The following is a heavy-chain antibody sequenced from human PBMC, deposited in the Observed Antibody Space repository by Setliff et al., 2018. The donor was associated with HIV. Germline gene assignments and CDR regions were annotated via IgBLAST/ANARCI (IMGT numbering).Heavy chain of an antibody. J-gene: IGHJ4*02. Sequence: LRLSCAASGFTFSSYSMNWVRQAPGKGLEWVSSISSSSSYIYYADSVKGRFTISRDNSKNTLYLQMNSLRAEDTAVYYCASQTGTSGRYFDYWGQGTLVTVSS. CDR3: ASQTGTSGRYFDY. D-gene: IGHD1-7*01. V-gene: IGHV3-21*04. CDR2: ISSSSSYI. CDR1: GFTFSSYS.